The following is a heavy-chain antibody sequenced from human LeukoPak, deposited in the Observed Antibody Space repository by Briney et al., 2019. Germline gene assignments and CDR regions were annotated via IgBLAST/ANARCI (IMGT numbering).Heavy chain of an antibody. CDR2: ISNNGGYT. D-gene: IGHD2-15*01. V-gene: IGHV3-23*01. CDR1: GFTFSSSA. Sequence: GGSLRLSCAASGFTFSSSAMSWLRQAPGKGLEWVSAISNNGGYTYYADSVQGRFTISRDNSKSTLCLQMNSLRAEDTAVYYCAKQLGYCSDGSCYFPYWGQGTLVTASS. J-gene: IGHJ4*02. CDR3: AKQLGYCSDGSCYFPY.